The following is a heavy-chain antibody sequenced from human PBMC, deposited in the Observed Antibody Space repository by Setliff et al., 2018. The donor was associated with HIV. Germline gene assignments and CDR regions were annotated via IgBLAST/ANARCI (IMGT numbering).Heavy chain of an antibody. V-gene: IGHV4-61*01. Sequence: KASETLSLTCTVSGDSVSSRSYYWSWIRQPPGKGLEWIGEVTHSGRTNYNPSLESRVTTSVDTSKKQFSLKLSSVTAADTAVYYCARVGGEMATIAGAFDIWGQGTMVTVS. CDR2: VTHSGRT. CDR3: ARVGGEMATIAGAFDI. J-gene: IGHJ3*02. D-gene: IGHD5-12*01. CDR1: GDSVSSRSYY.